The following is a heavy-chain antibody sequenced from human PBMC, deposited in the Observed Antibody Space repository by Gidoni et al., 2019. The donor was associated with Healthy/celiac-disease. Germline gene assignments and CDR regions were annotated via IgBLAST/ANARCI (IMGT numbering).Heavy chain of an antibody. CDR3: ARARRIFGVVIIGKLLGYFDY. D-gene: IGHD3-3*01. V-gene: IGHV4-34*01. Sequence: QVQLQQWGAGLLKPSETLSLTCAVYGGSFSGYYCSWMRQPPGKGLEWIGEINHSGSTNYNPSIKSRVTISVDTSKNQFSLKLSSVTAADTAVYYCARARRIFGVVIIGKLLGYFDYWGQGTLVTVSS. CDR1: GGSFSGYY. CDR2: INHSGST. J-gene: IGHJ4*02.